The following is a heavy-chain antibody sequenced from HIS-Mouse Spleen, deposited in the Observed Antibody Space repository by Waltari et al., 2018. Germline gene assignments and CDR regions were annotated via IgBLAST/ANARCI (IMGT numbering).Heavy chain of an antibody. J-gene: IGHJ2*01. V-gene: IGHV4-39*07. CDR2: IYYSGWT. D-gene: IGHD6-13*01. Sequence: QLQLQESCPGLVKPSETLSLTCTVSGGSIISSSYYWGWIRQPPGKWLGWIGSIYYSGWTYNNPSLKSRVTKSVDTSKNQLSLKLSSVTAADAAVYYCAREIPYSSSWYDWYFDLWGRGTLVTVSS. CDR3: AREIPYSSSWYDWYFDL. CDR1: GGSIISSSYY.